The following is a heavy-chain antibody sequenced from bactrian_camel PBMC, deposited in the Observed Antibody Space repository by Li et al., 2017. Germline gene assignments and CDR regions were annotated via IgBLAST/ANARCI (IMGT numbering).Heavy chain of an antibody. CDR3: VVGITPGCSARRMVGGGFDEYYI. Sequence: HVQLVESGGASVQAGGSLRLSCAVSGDITNSLCMGWFRQAPGKERGGVALLGSYDSTTYADSVRGRFTISEDNARNTLYLQMENLKPEDTAMFYCVVGITPGCSARRMVGGGFDEYYIWGQGTQVTVS. V-gene: IGHV3S53*01. J-gene: IGHJ4*01. CDR1: GDITNSLC. D-gene: IGHD2*01. CDR2: LGSYDST.